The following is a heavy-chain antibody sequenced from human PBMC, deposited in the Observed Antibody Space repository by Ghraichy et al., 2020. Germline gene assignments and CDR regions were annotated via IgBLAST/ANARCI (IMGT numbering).Heavy chain of an antibody. Sequence: GWSLRLSCAASGFSFSDYSMNWVRQAPGKGLEWVSYISSTSNTIYYADSVEGRFTISRDNAKKSLYLQMSSLRAEDTAVYYCARDPGDFLFEYWCQGTLVTVSS. CDR3: ARDPGDFLFEY. J-gene: IGHJ4*02. CDR1: GFSFSDYS. V-gene: IGHV3-48*01. D-gene: IGHD4-17*01. CDR2: ISSTSNTI.